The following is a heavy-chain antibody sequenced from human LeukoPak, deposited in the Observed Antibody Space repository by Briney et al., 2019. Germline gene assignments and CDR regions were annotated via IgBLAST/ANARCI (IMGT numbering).Heavy chain of an antibody. CDR1: GDTLSELS. CDR2: FDPEDDER. J-gene: IGHJ4*02. V-gene: IGHV1-24*01. CDR3: ATELRSGYFDY. Sequence: ASVKVSCKVSGDTLSELSMHWVRQAPGKGLEWMGGFDPEDDERVYAQKFQGRVTMTEDTSTDTAYMELSSLRSEDTAIYYCATELRSGYFDYWGQGTLVTVSS. D-gene: IGHD3-22*01.